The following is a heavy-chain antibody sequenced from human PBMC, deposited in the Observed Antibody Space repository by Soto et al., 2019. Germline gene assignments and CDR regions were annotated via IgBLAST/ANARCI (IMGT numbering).Heavy chain of an antibody. CDR2: IYWDDDK. V-gene: IGHV2-5*02. D-gene: IGHD3-3*01. Sequence: QITLNESGPTVVKPAETLTLTCTFSGFSLTTSGVGVDWIRQSPGKAPEWLALIYWDDDKRYSASLKSRLTITKDTSKNQVVLTMASVDPADTATSYCAHRILRTVFGLVTTTAIYFDFWGQGTPVVVSS. CDR1: GFSLTTSGVG. J-gene: IGHJ4*02. CDR3: AHRILRTVFGLVTTTAIYFDF.